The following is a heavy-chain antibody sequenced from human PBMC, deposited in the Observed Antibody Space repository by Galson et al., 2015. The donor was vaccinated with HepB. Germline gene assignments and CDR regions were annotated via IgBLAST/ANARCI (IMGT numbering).Heavy chain of an antibody. CDR2: IGTAGDT. CDR3: ASGYCSSTSCYLYYFDY. Sequence: SLRLSCAASGFTFSSYDMHWVRQATGKGLEWVSAIGTAGDTCYPGSVKGRFTISRDNAKNSLYLQMNSLRAEDTAVYYCASGYCSSTSCYLYYFDYWGQGTLVTVSS. CDR1: GFTFSSYD. D-gene: IGHD2-2*01. V-gene: IGHV3-13*04. J-gene: IGHJ4*02.